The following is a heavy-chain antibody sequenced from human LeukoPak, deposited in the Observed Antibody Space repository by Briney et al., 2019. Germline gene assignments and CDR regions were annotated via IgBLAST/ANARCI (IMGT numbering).Heavy chain of an antibody. Sequence: GESLKISCKGSGYSFTSYWIGWVRQMPGKGLEWMGIIYPGDSDTRYSPSFQGQVTISADKSISTAYLQWSSLKASDTAMYYCARGGRGQLVPHNWFDPWGQGTLVTVSS. CDR1: GYSFTSYW. D-gene: IGHD6-6*01. CDR2: IYPGDSDT. CDR3: ARGGRGQLVPHNWFDP. V-gene: IGHV5-51*01. J-gene: IGHJ5*02.